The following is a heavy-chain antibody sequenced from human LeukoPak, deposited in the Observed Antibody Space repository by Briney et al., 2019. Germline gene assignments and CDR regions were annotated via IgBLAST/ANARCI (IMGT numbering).Heavy chain of an antibody. CDR3: ARDSICSSTSCFDY. CDR2: ISYDGSNK. Sequence: GGSLRLSCAASGFTFSSYAMHWVRQAPGKGLEWVAVISYDGSNKYYADSVKDRFTISRDNSKNTLYLQMNSLRAEDTAVYYCARDSICSSTSCFDYWGQGTLVTVSS. J-gene: IGHJ4*02. CDR1: GFTFSSYA. D-gene: IGHD2-2*01. V-gene: IGHV3-30*04.